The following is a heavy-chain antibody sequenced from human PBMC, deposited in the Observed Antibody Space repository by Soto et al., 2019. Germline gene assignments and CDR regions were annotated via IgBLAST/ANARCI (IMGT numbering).Heavy chain of an antibody. Sequence: PAGSVRLSCAASGCIFTTYWRYWVRQAPGEGLVWVSRITGEGSDSIYADSVKGRFTISRDNSKNTLYLQMNSLRAEDTAVYYCAKDEDTAMVTYYYGMDVWGQGTTVTVSS. J-gene: IGHJ6*02. D-gene: IGHD5-18*01. CDR1: GCIFTTYW. CDR2: ITGEGSDS. CDR3: AKDEDTAMVTYYYGMDV. V-gene: IGHV3-74*01.